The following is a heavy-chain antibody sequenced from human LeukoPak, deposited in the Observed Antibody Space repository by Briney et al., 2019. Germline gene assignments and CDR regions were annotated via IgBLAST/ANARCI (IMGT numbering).Heavy chain of an antibody. CDR2: TYYRSKWYN. D-gene: IGHD6-19*01. Sequence: SQTLSLTCVVSGDSVSSKDGAWNWIRQSPSRGLEWLGRTYYRSKWYNDYAESMEGRMTISQDTSKNQYSLHLNSVTPDDTAVYYCGRDFGTTGWHTFDYWGQGTLVTVPS. CDR3: GRDFGTTGWHTFDY. V-gene: IGHV6-1*01. CDR1: GDSVSSKDGA. J-gene: IGHJ4*02.